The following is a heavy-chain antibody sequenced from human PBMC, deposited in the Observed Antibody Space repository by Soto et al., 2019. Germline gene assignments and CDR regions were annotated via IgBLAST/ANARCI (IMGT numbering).Heavy chain of an antibody. CDR2: INHSGST. CDR3: ARGGRGYSYGPCPFDY. Sequence: QVQLQQWGAGLLKTSETLSLTCAVYGGSFSGYYWSWIRQPPGKGLEWVGEINHSGSTNYNPSLKSRVTIAVDTSKNQFSLKLSSVTAADTAVYYCARGGRGYSYGPCPFDYWGQGTLVTVSS. CDR1: GGSFSGYY. J-gene: IGHJ4*02. V-gene: IGHV4-34*01. D-gene: IGHD5-18*01.